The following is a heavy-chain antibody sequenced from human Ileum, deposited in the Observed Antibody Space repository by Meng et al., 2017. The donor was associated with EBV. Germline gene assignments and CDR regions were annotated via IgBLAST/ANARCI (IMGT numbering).Heavy chain of an antibody. CDR1: GGSIRSSNW. CDR3: ARVGQWLPIDY. V-gene: IGHV4-4*02. CDR2: IYHSGST. D-gene: IGHD6-19*01. J-gene: IGHJ4*02. Sequence: QVQLQASCPGLVKPSRSLSLTCAVSGGSIRSSNWWSWVRQPPGKGLEWIGEIYHSGSTNYNPSLKSRVTISVDKSKNQFSLNLSSVTAADTAVYYCARVGQWLPIDYWGQGTLVTVSS.